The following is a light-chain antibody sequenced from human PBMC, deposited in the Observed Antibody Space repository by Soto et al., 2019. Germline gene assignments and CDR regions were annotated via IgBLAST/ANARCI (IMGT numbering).Light chain of an antibody. Sequence: VRTETRLCMSIGGGQLASISCKSSQSLLHITGETFLFWYLQKPGQSPQLLIYEVYTRVSGVTHRFSGRGPGTDFTIELSRVQTDDVAIPYCMPPTPLPPTVAQGTRLEIK. CDR3: MPPTPLPPT. J-gene: IGKJ5*01. V-gene: IGKV2-29*03. CDR1: QSLLHITGETF. CDR2: EVY.